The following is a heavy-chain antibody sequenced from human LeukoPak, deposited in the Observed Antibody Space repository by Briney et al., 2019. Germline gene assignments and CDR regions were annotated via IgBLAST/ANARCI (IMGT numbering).Heavy chain of an antibody. D-gene: IGHD3-22*01. CDR1: GGSISSGDYY. CDR3: ARDRTDSSGYYRPYNWFDP. V-gene: IGHV4-30-4*01. Sequence: SETPSLTCTVSGGSISSGDYYWSWIRQPPGKGLEWIGYIYYSGSTYYNPSLKSRVTISVDTSKNQFSLKLSSVTAADTAVYYCARDRTDSSGYYRPYNWFDPWGQGTLVTVSS. CDR2: IYYSGST. J-gene: IGHJ5*02.